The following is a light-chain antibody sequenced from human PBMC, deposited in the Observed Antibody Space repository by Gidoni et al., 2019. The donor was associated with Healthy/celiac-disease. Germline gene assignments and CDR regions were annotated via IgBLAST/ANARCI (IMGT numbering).Light chain of an antibody. J-gene: IGKJ2*01. Sequence: DIQMTQSPSSLSASVGDRVTITCRAIQSISSYLNGYQQKPGKAPKLLIYASSSLQSGVPSRFSGSGSGTDFTLTISSLQPEDFSTYYCQQSYSTTFGQGTKLEIK. CDR1: QSISSY. CDR3: QQSYSTT. CDR2: ASS. V-gene: IGKV1-39*01.